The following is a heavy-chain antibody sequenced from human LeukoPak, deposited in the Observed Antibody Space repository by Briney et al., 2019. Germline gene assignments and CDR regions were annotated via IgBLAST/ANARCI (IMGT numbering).Heavy chain of an antibody. Sequence: GRSLRLSCAASGSTFDDYAMHWVRQAPGKGLEWVSGISWNSGSIGYADSVKGRFTISRDNAKNSLYLQMNSLRTEDTALYYCAKDMGSIVGAPGSWGQGTLVTVSS. CDR2: ISWNSGSI. J-gene: IGHJ5*02. CDR1: GSTFDDYA. D-gene: IGHD1-26*01. CDR3: AKDMGSIVGAPGS. V-gene: IGHV3-9*01.